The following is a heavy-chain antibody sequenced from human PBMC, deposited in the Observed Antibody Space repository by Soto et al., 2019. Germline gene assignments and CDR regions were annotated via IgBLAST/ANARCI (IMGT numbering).Heavy chain of an antibody. V-gene: IGHV3-53*01. CDR3: ARGNYGGGALFNDAFDI. Sequence: HPGGSLRLSCAASGFTVSSNYMSWVRQAPGKGLEWVSVIYSGGSTYYADSVKGRFTISRDNSKNTLYLQMNSLRAEDTAVYYCARGNYGGGALFNDAFDIWGQGTMVTVSS. D-gene: IGHD4-17*01. J-gene: IGHJ3*02. CDR2: IYSGGST. CDR1: GFTVSSNY.